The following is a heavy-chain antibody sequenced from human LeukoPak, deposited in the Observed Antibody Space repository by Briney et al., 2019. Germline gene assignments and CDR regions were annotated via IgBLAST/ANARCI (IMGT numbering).Heavy chain of an antibody. J-gene: IGHJ4*02. CDR2: IKQDGNEK. CDR1: GFTFSSCW. CDR3: ARLMGERSLFDY. V-gene: IGHV3-7*02. D-gene: IGHD1-26*01. Sequence: GGSLRLSCAASGFTFSSCWMTWVRQAPGKGLEWVANIKQDGNEKYYVDSVKGRFSISRDNAKNSVYLQMNSLRAEDTAVYYCARLMGERSLFDYWGEGVLVTVSS.